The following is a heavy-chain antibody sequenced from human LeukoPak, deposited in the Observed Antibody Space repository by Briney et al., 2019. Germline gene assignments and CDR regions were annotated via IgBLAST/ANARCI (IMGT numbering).Heavy chain of an antibody. J-gene: IGHJ6*04. CDR3: VRESDVWSGPGIGRPLDV. CDR1: GFTFSNSW. V-gene: IGHV3-7*01. D-gene: IGHD3-3*01. CDR2: IKEDGSDK. Sequence: GGSLRLSCLASGFTFSNSWMTWVRQAPGRGLEGLANIKEDGSDKQYVDSVRGRFTISRDDAKNSVSLQMDGLRAEDTAVYHCVRESDVWSGPGIGRPLDVWGKGTTVTVSS.